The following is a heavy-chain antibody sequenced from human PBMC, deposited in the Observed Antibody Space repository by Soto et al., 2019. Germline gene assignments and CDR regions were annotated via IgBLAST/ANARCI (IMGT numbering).Heavy chain of an antibody. J-gene: IGHJ3*02. CDR2: INPNSGGT. V-gene: IGHV1-2*04. Sequence: EASVKVSCKASGYTFTGYYMHWVRQAPGQGLEWMGWINPNSGGTNYAQKFQGWVTMTRDTSISTAYMELSRLRSDDTAVYYCARERSNNMVVAGGGDAFDIWGQGTMVTVSS. CDR1: GYTFTGYY. D-gene: IGHD2-15*01. CDR3: ARERSNNMVVAGGGDAFDI.